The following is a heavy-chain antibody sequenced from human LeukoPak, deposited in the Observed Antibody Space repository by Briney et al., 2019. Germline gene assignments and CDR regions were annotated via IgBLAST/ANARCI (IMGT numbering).Heavy chain of an antibody. V-gene: IGHV3-74*01. CDR1: GLTFSSYW. J-gene: IGHJ1*01. Sequence: GGSLRLSCAASGLTFSSYWMHWVRQAPGKGLLWVSRIKSDGSTNYADSVKGRFTISRDNAKNTVSLQMNSLRAEDTGVYYCARAPSEIGGYYPEYFRHWGQGTLVTVSS. D-gene: IGHD3-22*01. CDR3: ARAPSEIGGYYPEYFRH. CDR2: IKSDGST.